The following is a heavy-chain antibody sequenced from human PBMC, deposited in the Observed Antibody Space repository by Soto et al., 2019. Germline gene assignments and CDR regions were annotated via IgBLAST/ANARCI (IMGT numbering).Heavy chain of an antibody. V-gene: IGHV3-30*03. J-gene: IGHJ4*02. Sequence: QVQLVESGGGVVQPGRSLRLSCVASGFTFSNNGIHWVRQAPGKGLEWVAVISSDGSKKYYADSVKGRFTISRDNSKNTLYLQMNSLRDENKAVYYCTTDLYGGSSRFDYWGQGTLVTVSS. CDR3: TTDLYGGSSRFDY. CDR1: GFTFSNNG. D-gene: IGHD2-15*01. CDR2: ISSDGSKK.